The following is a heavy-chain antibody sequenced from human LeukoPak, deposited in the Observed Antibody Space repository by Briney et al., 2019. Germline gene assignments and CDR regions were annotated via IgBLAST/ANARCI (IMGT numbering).Heavy chain of an antibody. CDR3: ATTRTKYCSSISCYNGMDV. CDR1: GFTFDDYA. V-gene: IGHV3-9*01. D-gene: IGHD2-2*01. J-gene: IGHJ6*02. CDR2: ISWNSGSI. Sequence: GGSLRLSCAASGFTFDDYAMHWVRQAPGKGLEWVSGISWNSGSIDYADSVKGRFTISRDNAKNSLYLQMNSLRNEDTALYYCATTRTKYCSSISCYNGMDVWGQGTTVTVSS.